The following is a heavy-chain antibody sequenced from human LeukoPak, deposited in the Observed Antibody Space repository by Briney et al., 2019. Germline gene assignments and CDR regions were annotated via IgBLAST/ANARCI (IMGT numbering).Heavy chain of an antibody. Sequence: PGGSLRLSCAASGFTFSDYYMSWIRQAPGKGLEWVSYIDSSGSIIYYADSVKGRFTISRDNAKNSLYLQMNSLRAEDTAVYYCAVTAAARSEYFQQWGQGTLVTVSS. D-gene: IGHD6-25*01. CDR2: IDSSGSII. V-gene: IGHV3-11*01. CDR1: GFTFSDYY. J-gene: IGHJ1*01. CDR3: AVTAAARSEYFQQ.